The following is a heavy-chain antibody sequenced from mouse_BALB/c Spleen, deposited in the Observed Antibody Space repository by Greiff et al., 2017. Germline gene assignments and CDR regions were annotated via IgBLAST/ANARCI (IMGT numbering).Heavy chain of an antibody. CDR1: GYTFTDYA. D-gene: IGHD4-1*01. V-gene: IGHV1-67*01. Sequence: VQLQESGPELVRPGESVKISCKGSGYTFTDYAMHWVKQSHAKSLEWIGVISIYYDNTNYNQKFKGKATMTVDKSSSTAYVELARLTSEDSAIYYCARSAPGGVLYAMDYWGQGTSVTVSS. J-gene: IGHJ4*01. CDR2: ISIYYDNT. CDR3: ARSAPGGVLYAMDY.